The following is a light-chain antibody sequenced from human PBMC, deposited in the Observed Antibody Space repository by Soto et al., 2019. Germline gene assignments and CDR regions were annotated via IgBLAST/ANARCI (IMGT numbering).Light chain of an antibody. CDR3: QQYGSSGT. Sequence: ETVLTQSPVTLSLSPGERATLSCRASQSVSTSLAWYQQKPGQAPRLLIYDASDRPPGVPARFSGSGSGTDFTLTISRLEPEDFAVYYCQQYGSSGTFGQGTKV. CDR2: DAS. J-gene: IGKJ1*01. V-gene: IGKV3-20*01. CDR1: QSVSTS.